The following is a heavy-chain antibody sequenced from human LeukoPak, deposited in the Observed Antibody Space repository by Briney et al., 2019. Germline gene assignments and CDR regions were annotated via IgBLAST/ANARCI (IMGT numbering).Heavy chain of an antibody. CDR1: GGSFSGYY. CDR2: INHSGST. V-gene: IGHV4-34*01. CDR3: ARGQIPVRGYHFDY. D-gene: IGHD3-10*01. Sequence: PSETLSLTCAVYGGSFSGYYWSWIRQPPGKGLEWFGEINHSGSTNYNPSLKSRVTISVDTSKNQFSLKLSSVTAADTAVYYCARGQIPVRGYHFDYWGQGTLSPSPQ. J-gene: IGHJ4*02.